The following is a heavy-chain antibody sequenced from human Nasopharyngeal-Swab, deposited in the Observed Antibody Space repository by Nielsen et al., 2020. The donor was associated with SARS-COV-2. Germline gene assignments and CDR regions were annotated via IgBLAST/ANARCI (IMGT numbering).Heavy chain of an antibody. CDR3: ARLVLGYCSSTSCYTGLKFDP. V-gene: IGHV4-59*08. Sequence: SETLSLTCTVSGGSISSYYWSWIRQPPGKGLEWIGYIYYSGSTNYNPSLKSRVTISGDTSKNQFSLKLSSVTAADTAVYYCARLVLGYCSSTSCYTGLKFDPWGQGTLVTVSS. CDR2: IYYSGST. CDR1: GGSISSYY. J-gene: IGHJ5*02. D-gene: IGHD2-2*02.